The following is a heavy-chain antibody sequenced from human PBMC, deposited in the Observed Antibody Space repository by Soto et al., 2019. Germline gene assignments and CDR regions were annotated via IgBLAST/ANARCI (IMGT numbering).Heavy chain of an antibody. V-gene: IGHV4-59*11. CDR2: IYSSGST. J-gene: IGHJ6*02. CDR1: GGFINNHF. CDR3: ARGAIDYYSGMDV. Sequence: SQTLCLTWTVAGGFINNHFWSWIRQPPGKGLEWIGYIYSSGSTKYNPSLKSRLTISVDASKSQFSLKLTSVTTADTAVYYCARGAIDYYSGMDVWGQGTTVTVSS.